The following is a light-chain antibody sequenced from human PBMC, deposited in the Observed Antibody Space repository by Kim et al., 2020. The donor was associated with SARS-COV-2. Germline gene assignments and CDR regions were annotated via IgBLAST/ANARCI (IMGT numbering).Light chain of an antibody. V-gene: IGLV3-1*01. CDR2: QDT. Sequence: QKPGQSPVLVIYQDTKRPSGIPDRFSASISGNTATLTIRGTQPLDEADYYCKTWDKTTAVFGGG. J-gene: IGLJ3*02. CDR3: KTWDKTTAV.